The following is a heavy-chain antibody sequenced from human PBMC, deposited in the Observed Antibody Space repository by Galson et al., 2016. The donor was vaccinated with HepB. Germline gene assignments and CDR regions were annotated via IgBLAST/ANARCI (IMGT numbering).Heavy chain of an antibody. CDR3: ARLLGAAPRCYYYGMDV. J-gene: IGHJ6*02. CDR2: IDWDDDK. D-gene: IGHD3-16*01. CDR1: GFSLSTSGMC. V-gene: IGHV2-70*11. Sequence: PALVKPTQTLTLTCTFAGFSLSTSGMCVSWIRQSPGKAPEWLARIDWDDDKYYSPSLETRLTISKDTSKNQVALTMTDMDPVDTATYYCARLLGAAPRCYYYGMDVWGRGTTVTVSS.